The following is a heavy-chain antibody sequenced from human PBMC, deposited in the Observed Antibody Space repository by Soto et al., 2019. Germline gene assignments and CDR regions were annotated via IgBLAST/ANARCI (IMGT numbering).Heavy chain of an antibody. CDR1: GYTFTTYG. V-gene: IGHV1-18*01. CDR2: ISAYDGHT. CDR3: ARGQGEYCSGGSCYANYYYPGMDV. D-gene: IGHD2-15*01. J-gene: IGHJ6*02. Sequence: ASVKVSCKASGYTFTTYGITWVRQAPGQGLEWVGWISAYDGHTSYAQKLQDRVTMTTDTSTSTAYMDLRSLRSDDSAVYYCARGQGEYCSGGSCYANYYYPGMDVWGQGTTVTVSS.